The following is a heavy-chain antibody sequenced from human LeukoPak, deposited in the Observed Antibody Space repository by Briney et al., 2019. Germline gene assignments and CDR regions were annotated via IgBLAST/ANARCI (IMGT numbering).Heavy chain of an antibody. CDR1: GGSISSGDYY. CDR2: IFYNGVT. CDR3: VRQHRIAVAGTPHFDL. V-gene: IGHV4-30-4*01. J-gene: IGHJ2*01. D-gene: IGHD6-19*01. Sequence: SETLSLTCTVSGGSISSGDYYWSWIRQPPGKGLEWIGYIFYNGVTYYNPFLKSRLTISIDTPKNQFSLKLRSVTAADTAMYYCVRQHRIAVAGTPHFDLWGRGTLVTVSS.